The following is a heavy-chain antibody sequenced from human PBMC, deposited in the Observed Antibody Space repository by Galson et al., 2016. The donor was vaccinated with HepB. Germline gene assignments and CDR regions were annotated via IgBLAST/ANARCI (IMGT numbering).Heavy chain of an antibody. Sequence: RSLRLSCAASGFTLNNYGMHWVRQAPGKGLEWVAMISYSGSAKYYADSVRGRFTISRDDSENTVYLQMSSLTTEDTAVYYCAKDLWINKWTNFFDYWGQGTLVTVSS. J-gene: IGHJ4*02. CDR1: GFTLNNYG. D-gene: IGHD1-26*01. CDR3: AKDLWINKWTNFFDY. CDR2: ISYSGSAK. V-gene: IGHV3-30*18.